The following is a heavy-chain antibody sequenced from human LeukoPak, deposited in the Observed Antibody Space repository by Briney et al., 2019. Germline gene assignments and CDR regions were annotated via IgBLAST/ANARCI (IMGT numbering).Heavy chain of an antibody. D-gene: IGHD6-6*01. CDR3: ARLYSSSLLDY. J-gene: IGHJ4*02. CDR1: GGSFSGYY. CDR2: INHSGST. Sequence: SETLSLTCAVYGGSFSGYYWSWIRQPPGKGLEWIGEINHSGSTNYNPSLKSRVTISVDKSKNQFSLKLSSVTAADTAVYYCARLYSSSLLDYWGQGTLVTVSS. V-gene: IGHV4-34*01.